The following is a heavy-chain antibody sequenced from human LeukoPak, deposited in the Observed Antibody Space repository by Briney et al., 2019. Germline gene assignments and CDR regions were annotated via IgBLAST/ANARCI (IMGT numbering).Heavy chain of an antibody. V-gene: IGHV3-9*01. CDR1: GFTFDDYA. J-gene: IGHJ4*02. CDR3: ARGLTLWPLDY. Sequence: GGSLRLSCAASGFTFDDYAMHWVRQAPGKGLEWVSGISWNSGSIGYADSVKGRFTISRDNAKNSLYLQMNSLRAEDTAVYYCARGLTLWPLDYWGQGTLVTVSS. D-gene: IGHD1-14*01. CDR2: ISWNSGSI.